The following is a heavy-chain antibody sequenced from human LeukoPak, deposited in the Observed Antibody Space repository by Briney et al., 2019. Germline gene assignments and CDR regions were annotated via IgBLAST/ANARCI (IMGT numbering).Heavy chain of an antibody. CDR1: GFTFDDYG. D-gene: IGHD2-15*01. J-gene: IGHJ3*02. Sequence: GGSLGLSCAASGFTFDDYGMSWVRQAPGKGLEWVSGINWNGGSTGYAVSVKGRFTISRDNAKNSLYLQMNSLRAEDTVLYYCVSEYCSGGSCYPHAFDIWGQGTMVTVSS. V-gene: IGHV3-20*04. CDR2: INWNGGST. CDR3: VSEYCSGGSCYPHAFDI.